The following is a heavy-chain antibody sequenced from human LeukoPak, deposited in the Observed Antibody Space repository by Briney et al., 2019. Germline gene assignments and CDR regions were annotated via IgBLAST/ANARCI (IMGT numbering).Heavy chain of an antibody. Sequence: SETLSLTCTVSGGSITSGGYNWSWIRQHPGKGLEWIAYIYYTGSTYYNPSLKSRLTISVDTSKNHFSLRLSSMTAADTAVYYCARGLSVIDALLMWGRGTMVTVSS. CDR3: ARGLSVIDALLM. V-gene: IGHV4-31*03. CDR2: IYYTGST. D-gene: IGHD2-8*01. CDR1: GGSITSGGYN. J-gene: IGHJ3*01.